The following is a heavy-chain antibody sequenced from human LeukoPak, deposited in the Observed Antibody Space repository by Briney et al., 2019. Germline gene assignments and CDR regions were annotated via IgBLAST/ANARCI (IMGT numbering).Heavy chain of an antibody. CDR3: ARCISSSWYWVQNNWFDP. V-gene: IGHV1-18*01. D-gene: IGHD6-13*01. J-gene: IGHJ5*02. CDR2: ISAYNGNT. CDR1: GYTFTSYG. Sequence: ASVKVSCKASGYTFTSYGISWVRQAPGQGLEWMGWISAYNGNTNYAQKLQGRVTMTTDTSTSTAYMELRSLRSDDTAVYYCARCISSSWYWVQNNWFDPWGQGTLVTVSS.